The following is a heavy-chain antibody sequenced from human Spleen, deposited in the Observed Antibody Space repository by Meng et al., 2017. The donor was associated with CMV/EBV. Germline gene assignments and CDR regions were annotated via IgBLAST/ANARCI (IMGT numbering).Heavy chain of an antibody. CDR2: INPNSGGT. D-gene: IGHD2-2*01. V-gene: IGHV1-2*02. J-gene: IGHJ4*02. CDR1: GYTFTGYY. CDR3: ARPYCSSTSCYDFFDY. Sequence: ASVKVSCKASGYTFTGYYMHWVRQAPGQGLEWMGWINPNSGGTNSAQKFQGRVTMTRETSISTAYLELSRLRSDDTAVYFCARPYCSSTSCYDFFDYWGQGTLVTVSS.